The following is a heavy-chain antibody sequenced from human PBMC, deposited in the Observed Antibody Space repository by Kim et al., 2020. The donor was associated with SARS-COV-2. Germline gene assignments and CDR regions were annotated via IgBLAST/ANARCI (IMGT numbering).Heavy chain of an antibody. J-gene: IGHJ5*02. CDR3: ARGQRQFWSGYPSGPGFDP. CDR2: IYYSGST. CDR1: GGSISSGDYY. D-gene: IGHD3-3*01. Sequence: SETLSLTCTVSGGSISSGDYYWSWIRQPPGKGLEWIGYIYYSGSTYYNPSLKSRVTISVDTSKNQFSLKLSSVTAADTAVYYCARGQRQFWSGYPSGPGFDPWGQGTLVTVSS. V-gene: IGHV4-30-4*01.